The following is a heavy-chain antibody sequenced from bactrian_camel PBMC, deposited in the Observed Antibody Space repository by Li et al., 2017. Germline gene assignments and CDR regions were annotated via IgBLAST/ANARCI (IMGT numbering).Heavy chain of an antibody. Sequence: HVQLVESGGGSVQAEGSLRLSCATSGYSYNTNYMAWFRQAPGKEREGVAAHRVGDTYYADSVKGRFTISQDNDQSTLYLQMNSLKPEDSAMYYCAAGRLVWLDCISGSGEMADWGQGTQVTVS. J-gene: IGHJ4*01. CDR2: HRVGDT. CDR3: AAGRLVWLDCISGSGEMAD. D-gene: IGHD3*01. V-gene: IGHV3S53*01. CDR1: GYSYNTNY.